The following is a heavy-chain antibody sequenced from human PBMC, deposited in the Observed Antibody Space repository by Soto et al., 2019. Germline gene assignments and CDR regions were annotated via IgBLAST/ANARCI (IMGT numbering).Heavy chain of an antibody. D-gene: IGHD2-15*01. V-gene: IGHV3-7*02. CDR3: ASAYCSGGTCSDY. J-gene: IGHJ4*02. CDR2: IKQDGSEK. CDR1: GFTFSSYG. Sequence: PGGSLRLSCATSGFTFSSYGMHWVRQAPGKGLEWVANIKQDGSEKYYMDSVKGRLTISRDNAKKSLYLQMNSLRVEDTAVYYCASAYCSGGTCSDYWGLGTLVTVSS.